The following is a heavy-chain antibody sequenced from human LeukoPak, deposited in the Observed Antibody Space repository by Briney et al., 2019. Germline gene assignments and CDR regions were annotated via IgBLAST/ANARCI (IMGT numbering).Heavy chain of an antibody. CDR3: ARGGMGANSQEYFYYGMDV. Sequence: GGSLRLSCAAAGFSFSTYRMNWVRQTPGKGLEWVSSISRTSSYIYYADSVKGRFTLSRDNGKNSLYLQMNSLRAEDTAVYYCARGGMGANSQEYFYYGMDVWGQGTTVTVSS. CDR2: ISRTSSYI. CDR1: GFSFSTYR. D-gene: IGHD2-8*01. V-gene: IGHV3-21*01. J-gene: IGHJ6*02.